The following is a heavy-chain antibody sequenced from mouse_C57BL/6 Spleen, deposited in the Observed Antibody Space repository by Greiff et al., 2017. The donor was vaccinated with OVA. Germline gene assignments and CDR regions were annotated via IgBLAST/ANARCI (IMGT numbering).Heavy chain of an antibody. CDR3: ARKSAQARYAMDY. CDR2: IYPGDGDT. D-gene: IGHD3-2*02. CDR1: GYAFSSSW. J-gene: IGHJ4*01. Sequence: QVHVKQSGPELVKPGASVKISCKASGYAFSSSWMNWVKQRPGKGLEWIGRIYPGDGDTNYNGKFKGKATLTADKSSSTAYMQLSSLTSEDSAVYFCARKSAQARYAMDYWGQGTSVTVSS. V-gene: IGHV1-82*01.